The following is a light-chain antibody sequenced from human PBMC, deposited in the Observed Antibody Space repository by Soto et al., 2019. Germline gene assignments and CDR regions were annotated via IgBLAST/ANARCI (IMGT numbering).Light chain of an antibody. CDR3: QQLITYPIT. V-gene: IGKV1-9*01. CDR2: ATS. Sequence: EIPLTQSPSFLSASVGDRVTITCRASQVINSGYLAWYQQKPGTAPKLLIYATSTLQSGVSSRFSGSGSGTEFTLTISSLQPEDFATYYCQQLITYPITFGGGTKVDIK. J-gene: IGKJ4*01. CDR1: QVINSGY.